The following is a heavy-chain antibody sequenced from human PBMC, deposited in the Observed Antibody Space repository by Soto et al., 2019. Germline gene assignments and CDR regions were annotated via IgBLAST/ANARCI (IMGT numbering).Heavy chain of an antibody. D-gene: IGHD1-20*01. V-gene: IGHV3-23*01. Sequence: GGSLRLSCEASGFTLGNYAMTWVRQAPGKGLEWVSLISANDAGTYYAESVKTRFTISTDQSRNTVYLQMDSLRADDTAIYYCAKAKNDYNWDNRPPFDYWGQGTLVTVSS. CDR1: GFTLGNYA. CDR3: AKAKNDYNWDNRPPFDY. CDR2: ISANDAGT. J-gene: IGHJ4*02.